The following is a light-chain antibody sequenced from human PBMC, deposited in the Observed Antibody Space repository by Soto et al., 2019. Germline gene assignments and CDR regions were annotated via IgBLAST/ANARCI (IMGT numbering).Light chain of an antibody. CDR3: QQYNDWPLT. V-gene: IGKV3-15*01. Sequence: EIGMTQSPFTLSVSPGERVTLSCRASQSVSSNLAWYQQKPGQAPSLLIYGAFTRATGIPARFSGTGSGAEFTLTISSLQSEDFALYYCQQYNDWPLTFGQGTKV. CDR1: QSVSSN. CDR2: GAF. J-gene: IGKJ1*01.